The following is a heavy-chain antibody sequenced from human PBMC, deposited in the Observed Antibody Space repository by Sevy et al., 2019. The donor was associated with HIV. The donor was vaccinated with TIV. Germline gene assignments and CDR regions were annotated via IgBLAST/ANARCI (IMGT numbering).Heavy chain of an antibody. D-gene: IGHD1-26*01. CDR2: ISHDGINE. CDR3: ANAYSGSYSHSYLYALDV. Sequence: GGSLRLSCIGSGFSFSYYGIHWVRQAPGKGLDWVALISHDGINEYYADSVKGRFTISRDNSKNTVYLEMKSLRKEDTAIYFCANAYSGSYSHSYLYALDVWGQGTTVTVSS. CDR1: GFSFSYYG. V-gene: IGHV3-30*18. J-gene: IGHJ6*02.